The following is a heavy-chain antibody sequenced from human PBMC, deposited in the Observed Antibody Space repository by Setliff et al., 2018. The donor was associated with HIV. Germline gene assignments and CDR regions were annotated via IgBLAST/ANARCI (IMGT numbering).Heavy chain of an antibody. Sequence: SETLSLTCTVSGGFISSSSYYWGWIRQPPGKGLEWIGSIYYSGSTYYNPSLKSRVTISVDTSKNQFSLKLSSVTAADTAVYYCARLNSSGWYSTFDYWGQGTLVTVSS. J-gene: IGHJ4*02. CDR2: IYYSGST. CDR3: ARLNSSGWYSTFDY. D-gene: IGHD6-19*01. V-gene: IGHV4-39*01. CDR1: GGFISSSSYY.